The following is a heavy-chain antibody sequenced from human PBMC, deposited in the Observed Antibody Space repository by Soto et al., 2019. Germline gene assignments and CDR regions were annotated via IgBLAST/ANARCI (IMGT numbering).Heavy chain of an antibody. CDR3: AGEYILECSPHYSYGMDV. Sequence: PGGSLRLSCAASGFTFSSYSMNWVRQAPGKGLEWVSSISSSSSYIYYADSVKGRFTISRDNAKNSLYLQMNSLRAEDTAVYYCAGEYILECSPHYSYGMDVWGQGTTVTVSS. V-gene: IGHV3-21*01. CDR2: ISSSSSYI. D-gene: IGHD3-3*01. J-gene: IGHJ6*02. CDR1: GFTFSSYS.